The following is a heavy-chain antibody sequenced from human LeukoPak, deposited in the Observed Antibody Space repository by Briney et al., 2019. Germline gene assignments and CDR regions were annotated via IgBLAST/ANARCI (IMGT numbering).Heavy chain of an antibody. CDR3: ASPHGASYYYFDY. CDR2: INPSGTST. Sequence: ASVKISCKASGYMFTTSFMHWVRQAPGQGLEWMGVINPSGTSTDYAQKFQGRVTMTRDTSTNTVYMELSSLRSEDTAVYYCASPHGASYYYFDYWGQGTLVTVSS. J-gene: IGHJ4*02. CDR1: GYMFTTSF. V-gene: IGHV1-46*01. D-gene: IGHD4/OR15-4a*01.